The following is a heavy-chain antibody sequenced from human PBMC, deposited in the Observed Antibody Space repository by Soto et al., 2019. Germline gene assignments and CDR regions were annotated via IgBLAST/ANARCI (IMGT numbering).Heavy chain of an antibody. Sequence: QVQLVQSGAEVKKPGASVKVSCKASGYRFTSYGISWVRQAPGQGLEWMGWINAYNGNTKHAQKFQGRVTMTTDTSTSTAYMELRSLTSDDSAVYYCARNDAPTVTPDNWGQGTLVTVSS. CDR1: GYRFTSYG. V-gene: IGHV1-18*01. CDR3: ARNDAPTVTPDN. CDR2: INAYNGNT. J-gene: IGHJ4*02. D-gene: IGHD4-17*01.